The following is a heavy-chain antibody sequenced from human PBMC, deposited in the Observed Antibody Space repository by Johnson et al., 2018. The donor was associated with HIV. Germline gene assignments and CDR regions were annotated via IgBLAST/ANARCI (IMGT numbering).Heavy chain of an antibody. CDR2: IRYDGSYK. CDR3: ARDDVEMATMGDAFDI. J-gene: IGHJ3*02. V-gene: IGHV3-30*02. Sequence: QEQLVESGGGVVQPGGSLRLSCAASGFTLNTYGMHWVRQAPGKGLEWVAFIRYDGSYKYYVDSVKGRFTISRDNSKNTLYLQMNSLRAEDTAVYYCARDDVEMATMGDAFDIWGQGTMVTVSS. CDR1: GFTLNTYG. D-gene: IGHD5-24*01.